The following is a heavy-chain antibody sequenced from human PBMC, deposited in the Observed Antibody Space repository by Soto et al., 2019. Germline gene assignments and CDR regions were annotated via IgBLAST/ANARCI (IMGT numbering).Heavy chain of an antibody. CDR2: IYYSGST. D-gene: IGHD1-7*01. Sequence: QVQLQESGPGLVKPSQTLSLTCTVSGGSISSGDYYWSWIRQPPGKGLEWIGDIYYSGSTYYNPCLQRRVTISVDTSKNQFALKLSSVTAADTAVDYCARVPGTIGVSIDYWGQGTLVTVSS. V-gene: IGHV4-30-4*01. CDR1: GGSISSGDYY. J-gene: IGHJ4*02. CDR3: ARVPGTIGVSIDY.